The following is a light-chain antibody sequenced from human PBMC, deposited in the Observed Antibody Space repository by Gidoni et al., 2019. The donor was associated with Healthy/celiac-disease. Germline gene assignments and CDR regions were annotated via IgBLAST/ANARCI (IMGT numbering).Light chain of an antibody. V-gene: IGKV3-20*01. Sequence: EIVLTQSPGTLSLSPGERATLSCRASQSVSSSYLAWYQQKPGPAPRLLIYGASSRATGIPDRFSGSGSGTDFTLTISRLEPEDFAVYYCQQYGSSPSTFGPGTKVEIK. CDR2: GAS. CDR1: QSVSSSY. J-gene: IGKJ3*01. CDR3: QQYGSSPST.